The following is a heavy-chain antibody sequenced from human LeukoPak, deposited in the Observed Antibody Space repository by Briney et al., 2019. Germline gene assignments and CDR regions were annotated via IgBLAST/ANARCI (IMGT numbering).Heavy chain of an antibody. CDR2: IRHKVNSYTT. Sequence: GGSLRLSCAASGFIFSDHYMDWVRQAPGKGLEWVGRIRHKVNSYTTEYAASVKGRFTIPRDDSKNSVYLQMNSLKNEDTAVYYCARANLPAAGNLDYWGQGTQVTVSS. J-gene: IGHJ4*02. CDR1: GFIFSDHY. CDR3: ARANLPAAGNLDY. D-gene: IGHD6-13*01. V-gene: IGHV3-72*01.